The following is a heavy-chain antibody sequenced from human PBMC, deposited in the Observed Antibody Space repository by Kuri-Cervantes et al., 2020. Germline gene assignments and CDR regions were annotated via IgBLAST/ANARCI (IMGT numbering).Heavy chain of an antibody. CDR2: IYGGGST. V-gene: IGHV3-66*01. J-gene: IGHJ4*02. D-gene: IGHD1-26*01. Sequence: GGSLRLSCAASGFTVSSNYMSWVRQAPGKGLEWVSVIYGGGSTYYADSVKGRFTISRDNSKNTLYLQMNSLRAEDTAVYYCAKVKGRWELLRLQYYFDYWGQGTLVTVSS. CDR3: AKVKGRWELLRLQYYFDY. CDR1: GFTVSSNY.